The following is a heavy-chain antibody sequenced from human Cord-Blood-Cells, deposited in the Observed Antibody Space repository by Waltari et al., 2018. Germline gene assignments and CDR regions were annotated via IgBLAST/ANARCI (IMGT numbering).Heavy chain of an antibody. D-gene: IGHD3-22*01. CDR2: IKPNRGGT. CDR3: ASDERGDLNYYDSSGYD. J-gene: IGHJ4*02. V-gene: IGHV1-2*02. Sequence: QVQLVQSGAEVTTPGAAAKVSCTAPGYTFNGYYMPWVRPAPGQGLEWMGWIKPNRGGTNYAQKCQGRVTMTRDTSISTAYMELSRLRSDDTAVYYCASDERGDLNYYDSSGYDWGQGTLVTVSS. CDR1: GYTFNGYY.